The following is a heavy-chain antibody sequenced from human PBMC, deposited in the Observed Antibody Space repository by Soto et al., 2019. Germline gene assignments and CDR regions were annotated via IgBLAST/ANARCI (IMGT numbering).Heavy chain of an antibody. CDR3: ARVPDY. V-gene: IGHV4-30-2*01. J-gene: IGHJ4*02. CDR1: GGSFSPNY. D-gene: IGHD2-2*01. CDR2: MYHSGTT. Sequence: SETLSLTCTVSGGSFSPNYWSWIRQPPGKGLEWIGYMYHSGTTYYNPSLKSRVTISIDRSKNQFSLKLSSVTAADTAVYYSARVPDYWGQGILVTVSS.